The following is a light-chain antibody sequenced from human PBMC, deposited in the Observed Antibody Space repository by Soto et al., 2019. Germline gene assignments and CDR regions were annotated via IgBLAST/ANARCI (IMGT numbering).Light chain of an antibody. Sequence: QSVLTQPPSVSGAPGQRVTISCTGSSSNIGAGYDVYWYQQLPGTAPKLLIYGTSNRPSGVPDRFSGSKSGTSASLAITGLQAEDEADYSCQSYDSSLSDVFGTGTKVTVL. CDR1: SSNIGAGYD. J-gene: IGLJ1*01. CDR2: GTS. CDR3: QSYDSSLSDV. V-gene: IGLV1-40*01.